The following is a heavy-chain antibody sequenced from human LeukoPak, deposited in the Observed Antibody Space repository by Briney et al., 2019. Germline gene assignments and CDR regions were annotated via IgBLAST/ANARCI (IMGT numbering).Heavy chain of an antibody. CDR2: ISAYNGNT. CDR1: GYTFTSYG. D-gene: IGHD1-26*01. J-gene: IGHJ4*02. CDR3: ARVGVGATEDY. V-gene: IGHV1-18*01. Sequence: EDSVKVSCKASGYTFTSYGISWVRQAPGQGREWMGWISAYNGNTNYAQKLQGRVTMTTDTSTSTAYMELRSLRSDDTAVYYCARVGVGATEDYWGQGTLVTVSS.